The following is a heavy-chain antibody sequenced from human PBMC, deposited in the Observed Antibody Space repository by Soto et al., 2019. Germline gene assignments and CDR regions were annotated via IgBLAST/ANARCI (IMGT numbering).Heavy chain of an antibody. D-gene: IGHD2-15*01. Sequence: EVQLVESGGGLVKPGGSLRLSCAASGFTFSSYSMNWVRQAPGKGLEWVSSISSSSSYIYYADSVKGRFTISSDNAKNSLYLPMNSLRAEDTAVYYCASVYCSGGSCYPWGQGTLVTVSS. CDR3: ASVYCSGGSCYP. J-gene: IGHJ5*02. CDR2: ISSSSSYI. V-gene: IGHV3-21*01. CDR1: GFTFSSYS.